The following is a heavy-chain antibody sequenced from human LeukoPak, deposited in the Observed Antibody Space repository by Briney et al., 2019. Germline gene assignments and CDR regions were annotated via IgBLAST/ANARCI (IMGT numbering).Heavy chain of an antibody. D-gene: IGHD5-24*01. V-gene: IGHV1-2*02. Sequence: GASVKVSFKASGYTFTGYHIHWVRQAPGQGIACLGWINTNSGGTNYSQTFPGRVTMTRDTANTTTSMDLSILRSDATAVYYCARDLRGDGYIYFDYWGQGTLVTVSS. J-gene: IGHJ4*02. CDR2: INTNSGGT. CDR3: ARDLRGDGYIYFDY. CDR1: GYTFTGYH.